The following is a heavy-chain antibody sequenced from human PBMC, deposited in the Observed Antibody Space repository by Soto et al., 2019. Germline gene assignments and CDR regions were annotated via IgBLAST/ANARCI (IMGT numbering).Heavy chain of an antibody. CDR1: GDRGTSRRAA. CDR3: AREEIAARLNYYYGMDV. J-gene: IGHJ6*02. D-gene: IGHD6-6*01. Sequence: SHTVSITDAISGDRGTSRRAAWNWIRQSPSRGLEWLGRTYYRSKWYNDYAVSVKSRITINPDTSKNQFSLQLNSVTPEDTAVYYCAREEIAARLNYYYGMDVWGQGTTVTVSS. V-gene: IGHV6-1*01. CDR2: TYYRSKWYN.